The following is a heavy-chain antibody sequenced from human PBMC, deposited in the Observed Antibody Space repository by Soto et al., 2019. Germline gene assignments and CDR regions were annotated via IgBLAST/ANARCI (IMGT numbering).Heavy chain of an antibody. CDR3: ARHGVDYSNYKNYYYMDV. CDR2: IYYSGST. V-gene: IGHV4-59*08. CDR1: GGSISSYY. D-gene: IGHD4-4*01. Sequence: PSETLSLTCTVSGGSISSYYWGWIRQPPGKGLEWIGYIYYSGSTNYNPSLKSRVTISVDTSKNQFSLKLSSVTAADTAVYYCARHGVDYSNYKNYYYMDVWGKGTTVTVS. J-gene: IGHJ6*03.